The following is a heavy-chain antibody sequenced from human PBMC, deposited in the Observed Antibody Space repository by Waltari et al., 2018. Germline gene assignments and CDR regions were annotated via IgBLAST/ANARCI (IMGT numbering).Heavy chain of an antibody. Sequence: EVQLVESGGGLVQPGGSLRLSCAASGFTFSSYDMHWVRQATGKGLEWVSAIGTAGDTYYRGSVKGRFTISRDNAKNSLYLQMNSLRAGDTAVYYCARGTPAARALFDYWGQGTLVTVSS. CDR3: ARGTPAARALFDY. D-gene: IGHD6-6*01. CDR2: IGTAGDT. V-gene: IGHV3-13*01. J-gene: IGHJ4*02. CDR1: GFTFSSYD.